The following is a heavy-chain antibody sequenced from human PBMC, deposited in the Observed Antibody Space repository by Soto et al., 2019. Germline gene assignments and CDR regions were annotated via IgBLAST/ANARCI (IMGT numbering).Heavy chain of an antibody. J-gene: IGHJ5*02. CDR1: GAYMRNDYYY. V-gene: IGHV4-31*11. CDR3: ARGPIKGPYNWFDP. CDR2: MHHSGRT. Sequence: SETLSLTCAVSGAYMRNDYYYWSWVRQKPGKDLEWIGHMHHSGRTHYNPSLKSRVTISVDTSKNQFSLKLSSVTAADTAVYYCARGPIKGPYNWFDPWGQGTLVTAPQ.